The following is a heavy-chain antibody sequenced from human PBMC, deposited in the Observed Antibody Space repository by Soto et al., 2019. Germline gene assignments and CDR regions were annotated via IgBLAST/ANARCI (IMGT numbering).Heavy chain of an antibody. V-gene: IGHV4-30-4*01. CDR3: ARGIREGFDP. Sequence: SETLSLTCTVSGDSITDGDYYWSWIRQPPGKDLEWIAYIYYNGIIHYNPSLKSRVTISLDPSKDQFSLTMTSVTDADTAVYSCARGIREGFDPWGQGTLVTVS. J-gene: IGHJ5*02. CDR2: IYYNGII. D-gene: IGHD1-20*01. CDR1: GDSITDGDYY.